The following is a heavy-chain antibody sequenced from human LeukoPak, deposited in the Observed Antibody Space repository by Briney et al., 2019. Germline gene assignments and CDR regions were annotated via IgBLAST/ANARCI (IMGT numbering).Heavy chain of an antibody. D-gene: IGHD6-19*01. CDR3: ARTGYSSGWYPGSKDAFDI. V-gene: IGHV4-39*01. CDR1: GGSISSSSYY. CDR2: IYYSGST. J-gene: IGHJ3*02. Sequence: SETLSLTSTVSGGSISSSSYYWGWIRQPPGKGLERLGRIYYSGSTYYNPSLKSRVTISVDTSKNQFSLKLSSVTAADTAVYYCARTGYSSGWYPGSKDAFDIWGQGTMVTVSS.